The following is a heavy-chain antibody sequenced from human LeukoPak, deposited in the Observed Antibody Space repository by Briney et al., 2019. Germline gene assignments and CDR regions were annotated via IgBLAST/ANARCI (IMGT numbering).Heavy chain of an antibody. CDR3: AKDPRSSSWFDP. V-gene: IGHV3-23*01. CDR2: ISGSGGGT. D-gene: IGHD6-13*01. J-gene: IGHJ5*02. CDR1: GITLSNYG. Sequence: PGGSLRLSCAVSGITLSNYGMSWVRQAPGKGLEWVAGISGSGGGTHYADSVKGRFTISRDNSKNTLYLQMNSLRAEDTAVYYCAKDPRSSSWFDPWGQGTLVTVSS.